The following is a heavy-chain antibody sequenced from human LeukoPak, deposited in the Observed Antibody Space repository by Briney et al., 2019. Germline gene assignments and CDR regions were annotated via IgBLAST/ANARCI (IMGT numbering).Heavy chain of an antibody. CDR3: ARTLSLVGATFSDY. D-gene: IGHD1-26*01. J-gene: IGHJ4*02. CDR1: GYTFTSYG. CDR2: ISAYNGNT. V-gene: IGHV1-18*01. Sequence: ASVKVSCKASGYTFTSYGISWVRQAPGQGLEWMGWISAYNGNTNYAQKLQGRVTMTTDTSTSAAYMELRSQRSDDTAVYYCARTLSLVGATFSDYWGQGTLVTVSS.